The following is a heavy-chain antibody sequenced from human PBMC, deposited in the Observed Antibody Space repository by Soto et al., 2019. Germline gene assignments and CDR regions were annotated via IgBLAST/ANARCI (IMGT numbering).Heavy chain of an antibody. V-gene: IGHV4-4*02. Sequence: SETLSLTCAVSGGSISSSNWWSWVRQPPGKGLEWIGEIYHSGSTNYNPSLKSRVTISVDKSKNQFSLKLSSVTAADTAVYHCARDQRPSHYYYGMDVWGQGTTVTVS. J-gene: IGHJ6*02. CDR2: IYHSGST. CDR1: GGSISSSNW. CDR3: ARDQRPSHYYYGMDV.